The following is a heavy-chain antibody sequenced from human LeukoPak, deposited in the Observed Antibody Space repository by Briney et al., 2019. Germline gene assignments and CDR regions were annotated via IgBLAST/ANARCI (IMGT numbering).Heavy chain of an antibody. V-gene: IGHV3-48*03. CDR1: GFTFSSYE. D-gene: IGHD1-7*01. CDR2: ISSSGSTI. J-gene: IGHJ6*03. Sequence: GGSLRLSCAASGFTFSSYEMNWDRQAPGKGLEWVSYISSSGSTIYYADSVKGRFTISRDNAKNSLYLQMNSLRAEDTAVYYCARDPLRGNYHRYYYYYMDVWGKGTTVTVSS. CDR3: ARDPLRGNYHRYYYYYMDV.